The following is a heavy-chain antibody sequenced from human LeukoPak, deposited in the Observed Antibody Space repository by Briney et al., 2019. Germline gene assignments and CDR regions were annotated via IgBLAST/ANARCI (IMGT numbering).Heavy chain of an antibody. Sequence: ASVTVSCKASGGTFSSYAISWVRQAPGQGFEWMGRIIPIFGTANYAQKFQGRVTITTDESTSTAYRELSSLRSEDTAVYYCARVAARHWEKGANWFDPWGEGTLVTVSS. J-gene: IGHJ5*02. V-gene: IGHV1-69*05. CDR1: GGTFSSYA. CDR2: IIPIFGTA. D-gene: IGHD1-26*01. CDR3: ARVAARHWEKGANWFDP.